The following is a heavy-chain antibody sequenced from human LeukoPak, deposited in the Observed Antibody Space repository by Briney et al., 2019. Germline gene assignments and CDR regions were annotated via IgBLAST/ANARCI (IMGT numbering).Heavy chain of an antibody. Sequence: SVKDSCKASGFTYTSSAMQWVRQARGQRLEWIGFIVVGSGYTNYAQKFQERVTITRDMSTSTAYMELRSLRSEDTAVYYCAAQPHDYDYVWGSYRWSDAFDIWGQGTMVTVSS. CDR1: GFTYTSSA. CDR3: AAQPHDYDYVWGSYRWSDAFDI. V-gene: IGHV1-58*02. CDR2: IVVGSGYT. D-gene: IGHD3-16*02. J-gene: IGHJ3*02.